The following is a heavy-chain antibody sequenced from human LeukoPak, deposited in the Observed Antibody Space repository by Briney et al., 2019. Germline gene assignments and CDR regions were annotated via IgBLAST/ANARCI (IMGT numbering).Heavy chain of an antibody. D-gene: IGHD1-26*01. J-gene: IGHJ4*02. V-gene: IGHV1-8*01. Sequence: ASVTVSCKASGCTFTSYDINWVRQATGRGLEWRGWMNSNSGNTGYAQKFQGRVTMTRNTPISTAYMELSSLRSEDTAVSYCARYDSGSCNWGQGTLVTVSS. CDR1: GCTFTSYD. CDR3: ARYDSGSCN. CDR2: MNSNSGNT.